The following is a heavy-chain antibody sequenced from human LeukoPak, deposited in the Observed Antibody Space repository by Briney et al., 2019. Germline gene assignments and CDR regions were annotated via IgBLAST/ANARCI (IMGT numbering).Heavy chain of an antibody. D-gene: IGHD2-15*01. V-gene: IGHV4-4*07. J-gene: IGHJ3*02. CDR3: ARQGSGGRAFDI. CDR2: IYTSGST. Sequence: PSETLSLTCTVSGGSISSYYWSWIRQPAGKGLEWIGRIYTSGSTNYNPSLNSRVTISVDTSKNQFSLNLSSVSAADTAVYYCARQGSGGRAFDIWGPGTMVTVSS. CDR1: GGSISSYY.